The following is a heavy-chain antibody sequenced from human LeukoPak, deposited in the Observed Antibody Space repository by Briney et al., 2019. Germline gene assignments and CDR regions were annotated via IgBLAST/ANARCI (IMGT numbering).Heavy chain of an antibody. D-gene: IGHD1-26*01. CDR3: ARDSGSYHFDSC. J-gene: IGHJ4*02. CDR2: ISYDGSNK. Sequence: GGSLRLSCAASGFTFSSYAMHWVRQAPGKGLEWVAVISYDGSNKYYADSVKGRFTISRDNAENSLFLQMSSLRDEDTAVYYCARDSGSYHFDSCWGQGTLVTVSS. CDR1: GFTFSSYA. V-gene: IGHV3-30*07.